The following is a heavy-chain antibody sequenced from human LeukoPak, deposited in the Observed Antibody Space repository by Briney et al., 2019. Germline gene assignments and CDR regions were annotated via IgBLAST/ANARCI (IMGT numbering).Heavy chain of an antibody. CDR3: AGDGVAGGFDY. Sequence: SETLSLTCTVSGGSISSYYWSWIRLPPGKGLEWIGYLSKSGNTNYSPSLKSRVTIFGDTSKNQFFLKLSSVTAADTAVYYCAGDGVAGGFDYWGQGTLVTVSS. D-gene: IGHD6-19*01. V-gene: IGHV4-59*01. CDR1: GGSISSYY. CDR2: LSKSGNT. J-gene: IGHJ4*02.